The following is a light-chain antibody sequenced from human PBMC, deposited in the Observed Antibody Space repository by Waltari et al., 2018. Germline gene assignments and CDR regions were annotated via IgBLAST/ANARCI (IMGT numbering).Light chain of an antibody. Sequence: QSALTQPASVSGSPGQPITIPCTGTISDVGTYNLVSWYQQHPGKAPKLIIYEDNKRPSGVSDRLSGSKSGNTASLTISGLQAEDEADYYCCTYVGRTTFHVTFGGGTKLTVL. CDR3: CTYVGRTTFHVT. J-gene: IGLJ2*01. V-gene: IGLV2-23*02. CDR2: EDN. CDR1: ISDVGTYNL.